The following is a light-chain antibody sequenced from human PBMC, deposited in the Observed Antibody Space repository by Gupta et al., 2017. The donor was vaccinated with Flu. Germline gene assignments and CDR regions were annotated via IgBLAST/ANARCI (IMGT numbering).Light chain of an antibody. V-gene: IGLV8-61*01. Sequence: QTVVTQEPSFSVSPGGTVTLTCGFSYGPVSTAYYPSWYQQTPGQAPRTLIYSTNTHSSGVPDRFSGSILGNKAALTITGAEAEDDSDYYCVLSVGSGIWVFGGGTKLTVL. J-gene: IGLJ3*02. CDR1: YGPVSTAYY. CDR2: STN. CDR3: VLSVGSGIWV.